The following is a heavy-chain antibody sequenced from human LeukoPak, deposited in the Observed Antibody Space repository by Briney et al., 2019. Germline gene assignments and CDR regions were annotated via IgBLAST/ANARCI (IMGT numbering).Heavy chain of an antibody. CDR2: ISAYNGNT. CDR1: GYTFTSYG. J-gene: IGHJ4*02. Sequence: ASVKVSCKASGYTFTSYGISWVRQAPGQGREGMGWISAYNGNTNYAQKLHVRVTMTTDTSTRTAYMELRSLRSDDTAVYYCARANYYGSGSYDYWGQGTLVTVSS. V-gene: IGHV1-18*01. D-gene: IGHD3-10*01. CDR3: ARANYYGSGSYDY.